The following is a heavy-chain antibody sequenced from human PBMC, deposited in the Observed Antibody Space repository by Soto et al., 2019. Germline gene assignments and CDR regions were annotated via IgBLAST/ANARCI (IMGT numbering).Heavy chain of an antibody. Sequence: QVQLVESGGGVVQPGRSLRLSCAASGFAFSAYGMHWVLQAPGKGLKWVARIYYDGSNTYYADSVKCRFTISRDNSKNTLYLQMSSLRAEDTALYYCARVGGTVTSDYWGQGTLVTVSS. J-gene: IGHJ4*02. CDR2: IYYDGSNT. CDR3: ARVGGTVTSDY. V-gene: IGHV3-33*01. D-gene: IGHD4-17*01. CDR1: GFAFSAYG.